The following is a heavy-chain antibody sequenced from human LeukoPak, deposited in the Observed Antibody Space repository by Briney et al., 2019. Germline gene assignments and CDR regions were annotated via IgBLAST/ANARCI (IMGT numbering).Heavy chain of an antibody. Sequence: SETLSLTCAVYGGSFSGYYWSWIRQPPGKGLEWIGEINHSGSTNYNPSLKSRVTISVDTSKNQFSLKLSSVTAADTAVYYCARDDFYCSSTSCISWFDPWGQGTLVTVSS. CDR3: ARDDFYCSSTSCISWFDP. CDR2: INHSGST. CDR1: GGSFSGYY. V-gene: IGHV4-34*01. D-gene: IGHD2-2*01. J-gene: IGHJ5*02.